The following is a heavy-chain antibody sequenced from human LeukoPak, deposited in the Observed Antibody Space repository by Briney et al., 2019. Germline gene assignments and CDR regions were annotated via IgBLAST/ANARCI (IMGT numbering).Heavy chain of an antibody. D-gene: IGHD1-1*01. V-gene: IGHV4-34*01. CDR3: ASHLATAQTFDY. J-gene: IGHJ4*02. Sequence: SETLSLTCAVYGGSFSGYYWSWIRQPPGKGLEWIGEINHSGSTNYNPSLKSRVTISVDTSKNQFSLKLSSVTAADTAVYYCASHLATAQTFDYRGQGTLVTVSS. CDR1: GGSFSGYY. CDR2: INHSGST.